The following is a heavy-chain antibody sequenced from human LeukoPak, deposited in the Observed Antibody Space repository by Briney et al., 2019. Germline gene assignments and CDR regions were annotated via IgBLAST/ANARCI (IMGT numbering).Heavy chain of an antibody. V-gene: IGHV3-23*01. CDR1: GFTFSSYA. D-gene: IGHD3-10*01. Sequence: GGSLRLYCAASGFTFSSYAMSWVRQAPGKGLEWVSAISGSGGSTYYADSVKGRFTISRDNSKNTLYLQMNSLRAEDTAVYYCATVNMVSSVYMDVWGKGTTVTVSS. J-gene: IGHJ6*03. CDR2: ISGSGGST. CDR3: ATVNMVSSVYMDV.